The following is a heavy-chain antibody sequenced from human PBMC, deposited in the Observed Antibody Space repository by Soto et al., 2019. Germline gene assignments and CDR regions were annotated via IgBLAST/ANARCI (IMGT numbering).Heavy chain of an antibody. CDR1: SY. CDR2: ISSSGTTL. Sequence: SYMVGIRKAPGKGLEWISYISSSGTTLYYADSVKGRFSISRDNAKNSLYLQMNSLRAEDTSLYYCARFFSQGTTYFDPLGQGTLVSVSS. V-gene: IGHV3-11*01. J-gene: IGHJ4*02. D-gene: IGHD1-1*01. CDR3: ARFFSQGTTYFDP.